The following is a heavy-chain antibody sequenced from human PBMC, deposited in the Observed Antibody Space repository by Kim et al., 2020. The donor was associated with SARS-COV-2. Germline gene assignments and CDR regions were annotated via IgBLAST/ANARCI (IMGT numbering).Heavy chain of an antibody. J-gene: IGHJ6*02. D-gene: IGHD2-2*01. CDR3: ARDTQYQLLSFDYYYYYGMDV. CDR1: GFTFSSYS. CDR2: ISSSSSTI. V-gene: IGHV3-48*02. Sequence: GGSLRLSCAASGFTFSSYSMNWVRQAPGKGLEWVSYISSSSSTIYYADSVKGRFTISRDNARNSLYLQMNSLRDEDTAVYYCARDTQYQLLSFDYYYYYGMDVWGQGTTVTVSS.